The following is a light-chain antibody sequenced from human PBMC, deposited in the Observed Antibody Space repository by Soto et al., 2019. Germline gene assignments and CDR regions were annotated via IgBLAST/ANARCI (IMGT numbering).Light chain of an antibody. V-gene: IGLV1-44*01. CDR3: STWDDSLNGPL. Sequence: QPVLTQPPSASGTPGQRVTISCSGSSSNIGGNTVNWYQKVPGAAPKLIIFSNTQRPSGVPDRYSGSKSGTSASLAIGGLQSEDEADYYCSTWDDSLNGPLFGGGTKLTVL. CDR2: SNT. J-gene: IGLJ2*01. CDR1: SSNIGGNT.